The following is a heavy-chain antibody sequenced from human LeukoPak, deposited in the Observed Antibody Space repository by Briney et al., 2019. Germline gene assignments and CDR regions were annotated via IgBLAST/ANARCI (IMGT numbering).Heavy chain of an antibody. J-gene: IGHJ2*01. V-gene: IGHV3-33*06. D-gene: IGHD3-10*01. CDR1: GFTFSSYG. CDR2: IWYDGSNK. CDR3: AKPIYGSGSRRWYFDL. Sequence: GRSLRLSCAASGFTFSSYGMHWVRQAPGKGLEWVAVIWYDGSNKYYADSVKGRFTISRDNSKNTLYLQMNSLRAEDTAVYYCAKPIYGSGSRRWYFDLWGRGTLVTVSS.